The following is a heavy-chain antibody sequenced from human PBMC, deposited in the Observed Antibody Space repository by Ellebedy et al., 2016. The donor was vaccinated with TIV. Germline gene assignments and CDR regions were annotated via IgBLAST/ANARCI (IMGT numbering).Heavy chain of an antibody. D-gene: IGHD4-17*01. Sequence: SETLSLTCAVSGGSISSGGYSWSWIRQPPGKGLEWIGYIYHSGSTYYNPSLKSRVTISVDRSKNQFSLKLSSVTAADTAVYYCARGVDGGDYDYWGQGTLVTVSS. CDR2: IYHSGST. J-gene: IGHJ4*02. V-gene: IGHV4-30-2*01. CDR1: GGSISSGGYS. CDR3: ARGVDGGDYDY.